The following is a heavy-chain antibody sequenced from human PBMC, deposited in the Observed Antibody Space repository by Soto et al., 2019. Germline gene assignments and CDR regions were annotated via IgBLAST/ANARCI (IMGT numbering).Heavy chain of an antibody. J-gene: IGHJ5*02. CDR2: IYYSGST. CDR3: ARQGIAAADENWFDP. Sequence: PSETLSLTCTVSGGSISSYYWSWIRQPPGKGLEWIGYIYYSGSTNYNPSLKSRVTISVDTSKNQFSLKLSSVTAADTAVYYCARQGIAAADENWFDPWGQGTLVTVPQ. CDR1: GGSISSYY. D-gene: IGHD6-13*01. V-gene: IGHV4-59*01.